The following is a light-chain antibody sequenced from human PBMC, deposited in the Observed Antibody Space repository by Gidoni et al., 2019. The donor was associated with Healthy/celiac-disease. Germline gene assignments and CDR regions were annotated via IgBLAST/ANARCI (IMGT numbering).Light chain of an antibody. V-gene: IGLV2-14*03. CDR3: SSYTSSSTLVV. J-gene: IGLJ2*01. CDR1: SSDVGGYNH. CDR2: DVS. Sequence: QSALTQPASVSGSPGQSITISCTGTSSDVGGYNHVSWYQQHPGKAPKLMIYDVSHRPSGVSNRFSGSKSGNTASLTISGLQAEDEADYYCSSYTSSSTLVVFGGGTKLTVL.